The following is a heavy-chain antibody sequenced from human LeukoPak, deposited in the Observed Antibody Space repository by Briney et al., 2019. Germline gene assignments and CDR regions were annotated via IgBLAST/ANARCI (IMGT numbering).Heavy chain of an antibody. J-gene: IGHJ4*02. CDR2: IYTSGST. CDR1: GGSISSYY. Sequence: SETLSLTCTVSGGSISSYYWSWIRQPAGKGLEWIGRIYTSGSTNYNPSLKSRVPMSADTSKNQFSLKLSSVTAADTAVYYCARYGGSGTYFFDYWGRGTLVTVSS. D-gene: IGHD3-10*01. V-gene: IGHV4-4*07. CDR3: ARYGGSGTYFFDY.